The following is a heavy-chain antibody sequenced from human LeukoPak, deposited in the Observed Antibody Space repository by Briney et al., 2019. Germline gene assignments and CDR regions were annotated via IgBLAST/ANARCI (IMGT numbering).Heavy chain of an antibody. J-gene: IGHJ6*03. Sequence: SETLSLTCTVSGGSISSSSYYWGWIRQPPGKGLEWVGSIYYSGSTYYNPSLKSRVTISVDTSKNQCSLKLSSVTAADTAVYYCARAPFGYCSSTSCYAGAYYYYYYMDVWGKGTRVTVSS. CDR1: GGSISSSSYY. D-gene: IGHD2-2*01. V-gene: IGHV4-39*07. CDR2: IYYSGST. CDR3: ARAPFGYCSSTSCYAGAYYYYYYMDV.